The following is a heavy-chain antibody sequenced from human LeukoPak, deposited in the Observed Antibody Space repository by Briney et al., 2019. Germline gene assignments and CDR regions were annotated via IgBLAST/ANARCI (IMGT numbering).Heavy chain of an antibody. V-gene: IGHV4-59*01. CDR2: IYYSGTT. Sequence: PSETLSLTCTVSGGSISRYYWTWIRQPPGKGLEWIGYIYYSGTTNYNPSLRSRVTISVDTSKNQFSLRLTSVTAADTAVYYCARGFDSKSTYFDYWGQGTLVTVSS. D-gene: IGHD5-12*01. CDR1: GGSISRYY. CDR3: ARGFDSKSTYFDY. J-gene: IGHJ4*02.